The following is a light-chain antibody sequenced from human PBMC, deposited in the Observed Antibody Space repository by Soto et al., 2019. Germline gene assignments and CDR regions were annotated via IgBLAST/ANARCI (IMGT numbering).Light chain of an antibody. V-gene: IGLV1-40*01. CDR1: SSNIGAGYD. Sequence: QSVLTQPPSVSGAPGQRVTISCTGSSSNIGAGYDVHWYQQLPGTAPKLLIYGNSNRPSGVPDRFSGSNSGTSASLAMTGLRAEDEADHHCQYYISSLSGNVVFGGGTKL. CDR3: QYYISSLSGNVV. CDR2: GNS. J-gene: IGLJ2*01.